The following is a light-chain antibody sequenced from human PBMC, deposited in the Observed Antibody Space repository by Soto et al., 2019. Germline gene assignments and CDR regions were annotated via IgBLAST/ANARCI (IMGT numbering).Light chain of an antibody. V-gene: IGLV2-8*01. J-gene: IGLJ2*01. CDR2: DVT. CDR1: SSDVGGYNF. Sequence: QSALTQPPSASGSPGQSVTIYCTGDSSDVGGYNFVSWYQHHPGKAPRLMIYDVTQRPSGVPDRFSGSKSGNTASLTVSGLQVDDEAYYYCSSYAGSSIPVAFGGGAKLAVL. CDR3: SSYAGSSIPVA.